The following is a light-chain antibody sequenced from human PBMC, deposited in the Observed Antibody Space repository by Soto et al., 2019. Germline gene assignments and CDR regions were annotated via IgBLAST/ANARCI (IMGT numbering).Light chain of an antibody. CDR3: QQRSNGPMYT. CDR2: DAS. J-gene: IGKJ2*01. Sequence: EIVLPQSHSTLSLSPGERSTVSCMSSQSVSSYLAWYQQKPGQAPRLLIYDASNRATGIPARFSGSGSGTDFTLTISSLEPEDFAVYYCQQRSNGPMYTLGQGTKVDIK. V-gene: IGKV3-11*01. CDR1: QSVSSY.